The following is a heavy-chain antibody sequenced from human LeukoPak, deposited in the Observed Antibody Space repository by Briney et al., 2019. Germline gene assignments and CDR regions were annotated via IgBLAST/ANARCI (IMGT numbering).Heavy chain of an antibody. CDR2: IWYDGSNK. V-gene: IGHV3-33*06. J-gene: IGHJ6*03. Sequence: GGSLRLSCAGSGFTFSSYGMHWVRQAPGKGLEWVAVIWYDGSNKYYADSVKGRFTISRDNSKNTLYLQMNSLRAEDTAVYYCAKGGGQNYCSGGSCYSGPYYYYMDVWGKGTTVTVSS. D-gene: IGHD2-15*01. CDR3: AKGGGQNYCSGGSCYSGPYYYYMDV. CDR1: GFTFSSYG.